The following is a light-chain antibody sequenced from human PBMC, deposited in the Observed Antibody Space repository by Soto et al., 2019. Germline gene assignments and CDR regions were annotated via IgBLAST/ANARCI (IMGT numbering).Light chain of an antibody. J-gene: IGKJ4*01. CDR1: QDIGYA. Sequence: DIQMTQSPSSVSASVGDRVTITCRASQDIGYALAWFQQNPGEAPSLLMYTASSLHSGVPSRFRGSRAGTDFTLTISSLQPEDSATYYWQQGNSFPLTFGGGTKVEIK. V-gene: IGKV1-12*01. CDR2: TAS. CDR3: QQGNSFPLT.